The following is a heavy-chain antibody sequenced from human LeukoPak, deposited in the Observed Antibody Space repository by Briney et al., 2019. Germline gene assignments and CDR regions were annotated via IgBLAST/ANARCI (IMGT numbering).Heavy chain of an antibody. Sequence: PGGSLRLSCAASGFTFSSYAMHWVRQAPGKGLEWVAVISYDGSNKYYADSVKGRFTISRDNSKNTLYLQMNSLRAEDTAVYYCTTGFLEWWNFDYWGQGTLVTVSS. V-gene: IGHV3-30-3*01. CDR2: ISYDGSNK. CDR3: TTGFLEWWNFDY. CDR1: GFTFSSYA. D-gene: IGHD3-3*01. J-gene: IGHJ4*02.